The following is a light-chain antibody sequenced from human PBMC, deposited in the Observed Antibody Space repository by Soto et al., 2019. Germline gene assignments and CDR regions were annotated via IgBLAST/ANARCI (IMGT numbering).Light chain of an antibody. Sequence: DIVMTQSPATLSVSPGETASLSCRASREVSTNVVWYQHKPGQSPRVLVYAASIRSTGVPDRFSGSGSGTEYALTHSGLQADDLAVYYCHHYHTGPSWTFCQGT. CDR2: AAS. CDR1: REVSTN. J-gene: IGKJ1*01. CDR3: HHYHTGPSWT. V-gene: IGKV3-15*01.